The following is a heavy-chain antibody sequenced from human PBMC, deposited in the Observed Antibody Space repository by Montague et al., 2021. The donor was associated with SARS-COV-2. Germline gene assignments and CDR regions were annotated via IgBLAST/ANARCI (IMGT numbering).Heavy chain of an antibody. J-gene: IGHJ4*02. CDR3: ARESLHLTGYYNDYFDY. CDR1: GGSISSGSYY. D-gene: IGHD3-9*01. CDR2: IYTSRST. V-gene: IGHV4-61*02. Sequence: TLSLTCTVSGGSISSGSYYWNWIRQPAGKGLEWIGRIYTSRSTNYNPSLKSRVTISVDTSKNQSSLKLSSVTAADTAVYYCARESLHLTGYYNDYFDYWGQGTLVTVSS.